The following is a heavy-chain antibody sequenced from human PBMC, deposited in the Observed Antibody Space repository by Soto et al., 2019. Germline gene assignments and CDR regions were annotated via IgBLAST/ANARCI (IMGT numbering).Heavy chain of an antibody. J-gene: IGHJ4*02. D-gene: IGHD2-2*01. CDR1: GFSLSSYW. Sequence: GSLRLSCTVSGFSLSSYWMSWVRQAPGKGLEWVAVISYDGSNKYYADSVKGRFTISRDNSKNTLYLQMNSLRAEDTVVYYCARGARVLVPAADFDYWGQGTLVTVSS. V-gene: IGHV3-30-3*01. CDR3: ARGARVLVPAADFDY. CDR2: ISYDGSNK.